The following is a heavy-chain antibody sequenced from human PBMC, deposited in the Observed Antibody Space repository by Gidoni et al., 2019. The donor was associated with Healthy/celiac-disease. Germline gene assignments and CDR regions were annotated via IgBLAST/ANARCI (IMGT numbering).Heavy chain of an antibody. CDR3: ARLGYGDCFDY. D-gene: IGHD4-17*01. J-gene: IGHJ4*02. V-gene: IGHV3-7*04. CDR2: IKQDGSEK. CDR1: GFTFSSYW. Sequence: EVQLVESGGGLVQPGGSLRLSCEASGFTFSSYWVSWVRQVPGKGLEWVANIKQDGSEKYYVDSVKGRCTISRDNAKNSLYLQMNSLRAEDTAVYYCARLGYGDCFDYWGQGTLVTVSS.